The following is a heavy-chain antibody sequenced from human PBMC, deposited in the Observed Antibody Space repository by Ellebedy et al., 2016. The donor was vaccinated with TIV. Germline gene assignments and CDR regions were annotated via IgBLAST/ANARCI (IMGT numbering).Heavy chain of an antibody. CDR1: GFTFSNAW. V-gene: IGHV3-15*01. J-gene: IGHJ4*02. CDR2: IKSKTDGGTT. Sequence: GESLKISCAASGFTFSNAWMSWVRQAPGKGLEWVGRIKSKTDGGTTDYAAPVKDRFTISRDDSNNTLYLQMNSLKTEDTAVYYCTTVGELFNGGFDYWGQGTLVTVSS. CDR3: TTVGELFNGGFDY. D-gene: IGHD3-10*01.